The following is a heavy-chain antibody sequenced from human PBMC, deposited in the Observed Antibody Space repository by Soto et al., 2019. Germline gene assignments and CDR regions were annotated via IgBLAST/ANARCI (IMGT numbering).Heavy chain of an antibody. CDR2: IYSGGST. Sequence: GGSLRLSCAASGFTVSSNYMSWVRQAPGKGLEWVSVIYSGGSTYYADSVKGRFTISRDNSKNTLYLQMNSLRAEDTAVYYCASKFPRYSYGHDYWGQGTLVTVSS. V-gene: IGHV3-53*01. CDR3: ASKFPRYSYGHDY. D-gene: IGHD5-18*01. J-gene: IGHJ4*02. CDR1: GFTVSSNY.